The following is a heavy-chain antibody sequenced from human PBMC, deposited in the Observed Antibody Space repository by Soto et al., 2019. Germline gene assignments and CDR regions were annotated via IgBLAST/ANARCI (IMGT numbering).Heavy chain of an antibody. CDR3: ARRGYDYVWGSYRSDAFDI. V-gene: IGHV5-51*01. Sequence: LKISCKGSGYSFTSYWIGWVRQMPGKGLEWMGIIYPGDSDTRYSPSFQGQVTISADKSISTAYLQWSSLKASDTAMYYCARRGYDYVWGSYRSDAFDIWGQGTMVTVSS. J-gene: IGHJ3*02. D-gene: IGHD3-16*02. CDR1: GYSFTSYW. CDR2: IYPGDSDT.